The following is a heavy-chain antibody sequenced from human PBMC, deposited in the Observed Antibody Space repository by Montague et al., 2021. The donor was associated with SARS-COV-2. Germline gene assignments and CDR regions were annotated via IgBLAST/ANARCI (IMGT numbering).Heavy chain of an antibody. CDR1: GGSITSGGYS. D-gene: IGHD3-10*01. V-gene: IGHV4-30-2*01. CDR2: IYHSGLT. CDR3: ARGVRLVRAVIVAENYFDY. Sequence: TLSLTCVVSGGSITSGGYSWNWIRQPPGKGLEWIGYIYHSGLTYYNSSLKSRITISVDRSKNHFSLKVTSMTAADTAVYYCARGVRLVRAVIVAENYFDYWGPGTLVTVSS. J-gene: IGHJ4*02.